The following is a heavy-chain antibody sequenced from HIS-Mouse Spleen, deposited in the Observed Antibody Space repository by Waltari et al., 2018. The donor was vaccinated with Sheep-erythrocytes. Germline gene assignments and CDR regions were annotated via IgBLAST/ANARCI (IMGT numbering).Heavy chain of an antibody. CDR1: GYSISSGYY. D-gene: IGHD7-27*01. J-gene: IGHJ2*01. CDR2: VHHRGSN. CDR3: ASQPNWGYWYFDL. V-gene: IGHV4-38-2*02. Sequence: QVQLQESGPGLVKPSETLSLTCTVAGYSISSGYYWGWVRQPPGKGREWICGVHHRGSNHYHPHPKGRVTISVDTSKNQFSQKRSSVTAADTAVYYCASQPNWGYWYFDLWGRDTLVTVSS.